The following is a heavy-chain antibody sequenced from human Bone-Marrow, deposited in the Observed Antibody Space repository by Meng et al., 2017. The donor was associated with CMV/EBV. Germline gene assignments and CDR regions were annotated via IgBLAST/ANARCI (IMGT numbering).Heavy chain of an antibody. CDR2: ISSSRSYI. Sequence: GGSLRLSCAPSGFTFNTYTIHWVRQAPGKGLEWVSSISSSRSYINYADSVKGRFTISRDNAKNSVFLQLSSLRVEDTAVYYCARERLYQPLWGDALAVWGQWKKVNVSS. CDR1: GFTFNTYT. D-gene: IGHD2-2*01. V-gene: IGHV3-21*01. CDR3: ARERLYQPLWGDALAV. J-gene: IGHJ3*01.